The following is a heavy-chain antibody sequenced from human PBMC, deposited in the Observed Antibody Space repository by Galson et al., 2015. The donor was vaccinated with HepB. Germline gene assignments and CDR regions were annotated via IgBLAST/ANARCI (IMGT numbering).Heavy chain of an antibody. CDR3: AKDGMTTYYYYYMAV. CDR2: INGNGGST. CDR1: GFSFSSYA. J-gene: IGHJ6*03. Sequence: SLRLCCAASGFSFSSYAMSWVRQSPGKGLEWVSSINGNGGSTYYDLSVKDRFTISRDNSKNTLFLEMNSLRAEDTAVYYCAKDGMTTYYYYYMAVWGKGTTVTVSS. D-gene: IGHD4-11*01. V-gene: IGHV3-23*01.